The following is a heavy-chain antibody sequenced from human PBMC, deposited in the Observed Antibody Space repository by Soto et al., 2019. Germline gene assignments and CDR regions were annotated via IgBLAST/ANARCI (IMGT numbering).Heavy chain of an antibody. Sequence: ASVKVSCKASGGTFSSYAISWVRQAPGQGLEWMGGIIPIFGTANYAQKFQGRVTITEDESTSTAYMELSSLRSEDTAVYYCARAGIAAAGEVAFDIWGQGTMVTVSS. D-gene: IGHD6-13*01. V-gene: IGHV1-69*13. J-gene: IGHJ3*02. CDR1: GGTFSSYA. CDR2: IIPIFGTA. CDR3: ARAGIAAAGEVAFDI.